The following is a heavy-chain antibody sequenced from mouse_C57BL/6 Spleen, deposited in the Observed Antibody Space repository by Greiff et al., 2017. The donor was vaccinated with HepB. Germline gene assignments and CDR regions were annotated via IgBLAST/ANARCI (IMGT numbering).Heavy chain of an antibody. CDR1: GYTFTDYY. V-gene: IGHV1-76*01. Sequence: VHLVESGAELVRPGASVKLSCKASGYTFTDYYINWVKQRPGQGLEWIARIYPGSGNTYYNEKFKGKATLTAEKSSSTAYMQLSSLTSEDSAVYVCAREGHYYGSSHYAMDYWGQGTSVTVSS. CDR2: IYPGSGNT. CDR3: AREGHYYGSSHYAMDY. J-gene: IGHJ4*01. D-gene: IGHD1-1*01.